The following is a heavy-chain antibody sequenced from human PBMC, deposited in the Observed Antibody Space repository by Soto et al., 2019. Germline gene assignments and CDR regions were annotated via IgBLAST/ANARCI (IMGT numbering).Heavy chain of an antibody. J-gene: IGHJ6*02. CDR2: ISTYNGFT. V-gene: IGHV1-18*01. CDR1: GYTFSNFG. CDR3: ARGLGGSYCHASDV. D-gene: IGHD2-15*01. Sequence: QVQLVQSGAEVKKPGASVKVSCKASGYTFSNFGISWVRQAPGQGLEWMGWISTYNGFTKYSQNFQGRVTLTTDTSTSTGYMELRSLLSDDTALFYCARGLGGSYCHASDVWGQGTPVTVSS.